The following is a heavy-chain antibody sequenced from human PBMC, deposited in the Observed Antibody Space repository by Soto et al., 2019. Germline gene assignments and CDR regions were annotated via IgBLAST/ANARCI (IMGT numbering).Heavy chain of an antibody. J-gene: IGHJ4*02. V-gene: IGHV4-34*01. Sequence: PSETLSLTCAVYGGSFSGYYWSWIRQPPGKGLEWIGEINHSGSTNYNPSLKSRVTISVDTSKNQFSLKLSSVTAADTAVYYCARARGYSYGYIGYWGQGTLVTVSS. CDR3: ARARGYSYGYIGY. D-gene: IGHD5-18*01. CDR1: GGSFSGYY. CDR2: INHSGST.